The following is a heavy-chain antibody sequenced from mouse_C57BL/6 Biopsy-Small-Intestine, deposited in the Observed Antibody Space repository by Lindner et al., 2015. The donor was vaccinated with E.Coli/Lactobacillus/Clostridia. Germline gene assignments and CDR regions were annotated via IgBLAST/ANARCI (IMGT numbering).Heavy chain of an antibody. J-gene: IGHJ1*01. D-gene: IGHD1-1*02. Sequence: SVKVSCKASEYPFTHYHLHWVRQAPGQGLEWMGRVNPNSGGTNYAQKFQGRVTMTRDTSISTAYMEVSGLRSDDTAVYYCARGEPVGATYDYFYGMDVWGQGTTVTVSS. CDR3: ARGEPVGATYDYFYGMDV. CDR2: VNPNSGGT. CDR1: EYPFTHYH. V-gene: IGHV1-18*01.